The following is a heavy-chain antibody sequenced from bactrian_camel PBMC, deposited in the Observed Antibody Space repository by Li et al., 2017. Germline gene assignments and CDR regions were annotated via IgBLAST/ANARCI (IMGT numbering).Heavy chain of an antibody. CDR3: AKAAEPYTNYVGLDY. J-gene: IGHJ4*01. CDR1: GLTLSSYC. V-gene: IGHV3S1*01. Sequence: VQLVESGGGSVQSGGSLRLSCAASGLTLSSYCMRWFRQAPGKEREGVAAIDSDSSTKYADSVKGRFTISRDNAKNMVYLHLNSLKTEDTAMYYCAKAAEPYTNYVGLDYWGQGTQVTVS. D-gene: IGHD4*01. CDR2: IDSDSST.